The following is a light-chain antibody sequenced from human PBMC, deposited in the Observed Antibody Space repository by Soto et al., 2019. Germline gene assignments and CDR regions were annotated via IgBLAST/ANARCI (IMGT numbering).Light chain of an antibody. CDR3: CSYVGATTYV. CDR1: SSTVGGFNV. J-gene: IGLJ1*01. Sequence: QSVLTQPASVSGSPGQSITIPCTGTSSTVGGFNVVSWYQQHPGKAPKVIIYEGIKRPSGVSNRFSGSNSGSTASLTISGLQAEDEPDYHCCSYVGATTYVFGTGTKVTVL. CDR2: EGI. V-gene: IGLV2-23*01.